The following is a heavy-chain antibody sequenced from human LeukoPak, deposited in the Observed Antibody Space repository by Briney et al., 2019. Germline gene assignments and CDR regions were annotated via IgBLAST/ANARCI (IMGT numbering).Heavy chain of an antibody. D-gene: IGHD1-1*01. CDR2: MNPHSGSA. CDR1: GYTFTSND. V-gene: IGHV1-8*01. J-gene: IGHJ5*02. CDR3: ARIPQRVPHNWFDP. Sequence: ASVKVSCKASGYTFTSNDINWVRQAAGQGLEWMGWMNPHSGSAGYAQKFQGRVTMTRDTSISTVYVELSSLTSDDTAVYYCARIPQRVPHNWFDPWGQGTLVTVSS.